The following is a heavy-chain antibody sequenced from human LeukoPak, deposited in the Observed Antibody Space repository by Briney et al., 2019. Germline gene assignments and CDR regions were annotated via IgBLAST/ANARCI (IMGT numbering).Heavy chain of an antibody. D-gene: IGHD1-14*01. V-gene: IGHV3-64*01. CDR2: ISGDGGST. Sequence: PGGSLRLSCAASGFVFNTYSMHWVRQAPGKGLECVSAISGDGGSTYYANSVKGRFTISRDNAKNTVYLQINSVRADDTAVYYCARESRYRDYFDYWGQGTMVTVSS. CDR1: GFVFNTYS. J-gene: IGHJ4*02. CDR3: ARESRYRDYFDY.